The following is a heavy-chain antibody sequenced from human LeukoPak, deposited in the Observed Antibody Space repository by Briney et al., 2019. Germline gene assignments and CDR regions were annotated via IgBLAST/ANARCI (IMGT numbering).Heavy chain of an antibody. J-gene: IGHJ4*02. Sequence: TSSETLSLTCTVSGGSISSYYWSWIRQPAGKGLEWIGRIYSSGSTNYNPSLKSRVTMSVDTYKNQFALKLSSVTAADTAVYYCARGSNSLDYWGQGTLVSVSS. CDR2: IYSSGST. CDR3: ARGSNSLDY. D-gene: IGHD2/OR15-2a*01. V-gene: IGHV4-4*07. CDR1: GGSISSYY.